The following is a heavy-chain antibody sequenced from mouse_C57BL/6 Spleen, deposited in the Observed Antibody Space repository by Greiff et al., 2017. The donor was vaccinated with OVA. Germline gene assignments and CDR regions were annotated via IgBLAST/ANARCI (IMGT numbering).Heavy chain of an antibody. Sequence: EVQLQESGAGLVKPGGSLKLSCAASGFTFSSYAMSWVRQTPEKRLEWVAYISSGGDYIYYADTVKGRFTISRDNARNTRYLQMSSLKSEDTAMYYCTRDEGYGSSYGLYAMDYWGQGTSVTVSS. CDR3: TRDEGYGSSYGLYAMDY. CDR1: GFTFSSYA. D-gene: IGHD1-1*01. J-gene: IGHJ4*01. V-gene: IGHV5-9-1*02. CDR2: ISSGGDYI.